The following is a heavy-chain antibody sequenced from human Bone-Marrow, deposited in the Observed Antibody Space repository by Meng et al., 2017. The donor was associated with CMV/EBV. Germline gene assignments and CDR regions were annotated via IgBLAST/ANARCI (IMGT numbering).Heavy chain of an antibody. Sequence: SETLSLTCTVSGGSISSSSYYWGWIRQPPGKGLEWIGSIYYSGSTYYNPSLKSRVTISVDTSKNQFSLKLSSVTAADTAVYYCARRAATDPHYFDYWGQGTLVTVSS. CDR1: GGSISSSSYY. CDR3: ARRAATDPHYFDY. J-gene: IGHJ4*02. V-gene: IGHV4-39*01. CDR2: IYYSGST.